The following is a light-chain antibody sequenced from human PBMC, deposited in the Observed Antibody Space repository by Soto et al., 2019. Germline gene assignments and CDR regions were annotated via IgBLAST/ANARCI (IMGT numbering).Light chain of an antibody. CDR3: QQSNSTPLT. CDR2: DTS. V-gene: IGKV3-15*01. J-gene: IGKJ4*02. CDR1: QGIGDT. Sequence: EVLMTQSPSSLSASPGDRVTLSCRANQGIGDTLTWYQHKPGQTPRLLIYDTSTRATGVPARFSGSRSGPEFTLTINSLQSEDFAIYYCQQSNSTPLTFGRGTKVEIK.